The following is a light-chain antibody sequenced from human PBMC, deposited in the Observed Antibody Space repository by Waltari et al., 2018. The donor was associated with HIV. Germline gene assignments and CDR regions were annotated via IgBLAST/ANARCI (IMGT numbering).Light chain of an antibody. CDR2: EAS. CDR3: QQRSKWPPT. CDR1: QSVSSY. J-gene: IGKJ4*01. V-gene: IGKV3-11*01. Sequence: EIVLTQSPATLSLSPGERATLSCRASQSVSSYLAWYQQKPGQAPRLLIYEASTRATGIPTRFSGSGSGTDFTLTISSLEPEDFAVYYCQQRSKWPPTFGGGTKVEIK.